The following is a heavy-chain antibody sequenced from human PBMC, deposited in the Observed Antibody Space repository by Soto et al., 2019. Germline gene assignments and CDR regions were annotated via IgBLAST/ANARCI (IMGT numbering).Heavy chain of an antibody. Sequence: QITLKESGPTLVKPTQTLTLTCTFSGISLSTSGVGVGWIRQPPGKALEWLAIIYWNDDKHYSPSLKSRLTITKDTSKNQVVLTMTNIDPVDTATYYCAHRRVGKGHDYWGQGTLVTVSS. CDR3: AHRRVGKGHDY. J-gene: IGHJ4*02. D-gene: IGHD3-10*01. V-gene: IGHV2-5*01. CDR2: IYWNDDK. CDR1: GISLSTSGVG.